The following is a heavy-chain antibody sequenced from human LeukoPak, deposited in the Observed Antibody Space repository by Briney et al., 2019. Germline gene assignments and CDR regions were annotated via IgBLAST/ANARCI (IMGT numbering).Heavy chain of an antibody. Sequence: PGGSLRLSCAASGFTFSSYGMPWVRQAPGKGLEWVAVISYDGSNKYYADSVKGRFTISRDNSKNTLYLQMDSLRAEDTAVYYCAKDLSFAPPSDIVVVPAAPPEFDYWGQGTLVTVSS. D-gene: IGHD2-2*01. CDR2: ISYDGSNK. CDR3: AKDLSFAPPSDIVVVPAAPPEFDY. J-gene: IGHJ4*02. V-gene: IGHV3-30*18. CDR1: GFTFSSYG.